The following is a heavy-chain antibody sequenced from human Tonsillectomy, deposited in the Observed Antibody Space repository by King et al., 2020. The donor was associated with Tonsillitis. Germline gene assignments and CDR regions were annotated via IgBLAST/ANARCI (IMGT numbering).Heavy chain of an antibody. Sequence: EQLVQSGAEGKKPGESLKISCKAYGYRFSTHWIGWVRQMPGKGLECMGIIYPGDSDTTYSPSFQGQVTFSVDKSISTAYLQWSSLKASDTATYYCARRGLCSGGSCFDYWGQGTLVTVSS. CDR3: ARRGLCSGGSCFDY. V-gene: IGHV5-51*01. J-gene: IGHJ4*02. D-gene: IGHD2-15*01. CDR2: IYPGDSDT. CDR1: GYRFSTHW.